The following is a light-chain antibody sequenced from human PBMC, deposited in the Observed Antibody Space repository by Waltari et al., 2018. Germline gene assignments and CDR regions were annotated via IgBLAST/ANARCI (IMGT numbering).Light chain of an antibody. J-gene: IGKJ4*01. CDR3: QQYGSPPLT. V-gene: IGKV3-20*01. CDR2: GAS. CDR1: QSVNNNY. Sequence: DIVLTQSPGTLSLFPGERATLSCRASQSVNNNYLAWYLQKPGQAPRHIIYGASSRAIGITERFSGSGSGTDFTLTISRLEPEDFAVFYCQQYGSPPLTFGGGTKVEIK.